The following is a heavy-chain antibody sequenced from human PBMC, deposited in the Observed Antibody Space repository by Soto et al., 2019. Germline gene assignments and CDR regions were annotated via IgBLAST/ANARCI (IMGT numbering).Heavy chain of an antibody. D-gene: IGHD3-16*01. CDR2: IDEYGNTI. CDR3: TRDMGGGGGY. Sequence: EVQLVESGGGLVQPGGSLRLSCAASGFTFSSYWMHWVRQVPGKGLVWVSRIDEYGNTINYADSVRGRFTISRDNAKNTLFMEMNGLRAEVRALYYYTRDMGGGGGYWGQGTLVTVSS. V-gene: IGHV3-74*01. J-gene: IGHJ4*02. CDR1: GFTFSSYW.